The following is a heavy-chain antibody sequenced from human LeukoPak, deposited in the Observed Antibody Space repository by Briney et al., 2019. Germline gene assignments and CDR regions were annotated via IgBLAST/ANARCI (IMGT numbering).Heavy chain of an antibody. CDR2: ISGLGSTR. CDR1: GFSFSDYG. J-gene: IGHJ4*02. CDR3: AKMWRWLQFESYFGN. V-gene: IGHV3-23*01. D-gene: IGHD5-24*01. Sequence: GGSLRLSCAASGFSFSDYGMSWVRQAPGKGLEWVSAISGLGSTRYYADSVQGRFTISRDNSKNTLYLQINSLRAEDTAVYYCAKMWRWLQFESYFGNWGQGTLVTVSS.